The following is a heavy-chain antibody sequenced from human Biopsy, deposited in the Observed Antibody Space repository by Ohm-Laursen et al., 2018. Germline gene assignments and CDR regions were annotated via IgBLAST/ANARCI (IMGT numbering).Heavy chain of an antibody. D-gene: IGHD5-18*01. V-gene: IGHV1-18*01. CDR2: ISTYNGNT. J-gene: IGHJ4*02. CDR1: GYLFINYG. CDR3: ARTVDTVVVTPSDH. Sequence: SSVKVSCKASGYLFINYGISWVRQAPGQGLEWLGWISTYNGNTNYAQKFRGRVTMTTDKPTSTAYVELRSLRSDDTAVYYCARTVDTVVVTPSDHWGQGTLVIVSS.